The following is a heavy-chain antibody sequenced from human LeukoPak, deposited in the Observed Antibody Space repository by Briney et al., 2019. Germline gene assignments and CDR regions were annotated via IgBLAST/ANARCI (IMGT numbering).Heavy chain of an antibody. D-gene: IGHD1-26*01. V-gene: IGHV3-30*02. CDR2: IRYDGSDK. Sequence: GGSLRLSCAASGFIFSNYGMHWVRQAPGKGPEWVAFIRYDGSDKYYVDSVKDRFTISRDNSKSTVYLQMNSLRTEDTAVYHCAKDPVGATVSADYWGQGSLVTVSS. J-gene: IGHJ4*02. CDR3: AKDPVGATVSADY. CDR1: GFIFSNYG.